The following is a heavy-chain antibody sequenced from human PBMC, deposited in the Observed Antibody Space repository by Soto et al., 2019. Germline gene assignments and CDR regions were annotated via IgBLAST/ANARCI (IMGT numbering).Heavy chain of an antibody. D-gene: IGHD1-20*01. Sequence: QVQLVQSGAEMRKPGASVKVSCKASGYTFSGYYMHWVRQAPGQGLEWMGWINPNTDVTNYAQRFQGRVTMTRDTSITTAYMELSRPRSDDTAVYYCARDLWGNWNHIDAFDIWGPGTTVTVSS. CDR3: ARDLWGNWNHIDAFDI. V-gene: IGHV1-2*02. J-gene: IGHJ3*02. CDR2: INPNTDVT. CDR1: GYTFSGYY.